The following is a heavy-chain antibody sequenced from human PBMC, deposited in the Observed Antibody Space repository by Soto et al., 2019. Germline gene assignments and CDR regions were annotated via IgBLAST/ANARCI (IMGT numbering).Heavy chain of an antibody. V-gene: IGHV5-10-1*01. D-gene: IGHD1-7*01. J-gene: IGHJ6*02. CDR2: IDPSDSYI. Sequence: PGESLKISCEGSGSSFSSFWISWVRQMPGKGPEWVGRIDPSDSYINYSPSFQGRVTISADKSSSTAYLQWSSLEASDTGIYYSAKRGWNYQAYHDYYAMDVWGQGTTVTVSS. CDR3: AKRGWNYQAYHDYYAMDV. CDR1: GSSFSSFW.